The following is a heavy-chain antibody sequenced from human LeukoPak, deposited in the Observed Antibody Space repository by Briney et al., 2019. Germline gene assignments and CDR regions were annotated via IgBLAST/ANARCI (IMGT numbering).Heavy chain of an antibody. CDR2: VFYTGST. CDR3: ARAVAVAGTFKFDF. V-gene: IGHV4-59*01. CDR1: GCSIGGNY. Sequence: SETLSLTCTVSGCSIGGNYWTWIRQPPGKGLDYIGHVFYTGSTNYSPSLKSRVTISIDTSKSHFSLKLTSVTAADTAVYYCARAVAVAGTFKFDFWGQGTLVTVSS. D-gene: IGHD6-19*01. J-gene: IGHJ4*02.